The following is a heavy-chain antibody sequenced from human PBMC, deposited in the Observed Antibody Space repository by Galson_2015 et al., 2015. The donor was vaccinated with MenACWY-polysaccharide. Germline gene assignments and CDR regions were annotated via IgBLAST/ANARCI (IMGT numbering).Heavy chain of an antibody. CDR2: IIPILGNT. J-gene: IGHJ5*02. D-gene: IGHD5-12*01. CDR1: GGTFSSYT. CDR3: ARDGEKWPSWFDP. V-gene: IGHV1-69*08. Sequence: SVKVSCKASGGTFSSYTISWVRQAPGQGLEWMGRIIPILGNTNYAQKLQGRVTMTTDTSTSTAYMELRSLRSDDTAVYYCARDGEKWPSWFDPWGQGTLVTVSS.